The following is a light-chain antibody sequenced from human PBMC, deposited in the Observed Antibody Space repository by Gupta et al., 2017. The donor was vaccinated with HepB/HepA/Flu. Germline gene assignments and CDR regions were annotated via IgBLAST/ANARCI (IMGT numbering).Light chain of an antibody. J-gene: IGLJ2*01. CDR1: SSNIGAGYD. CDR3: QSYDSSLSAYVV. Sequence: QSVLTQPPSVSGAPGPGVTISCTGSSSNIGAGYDVHWYQQLPGTAPKLLIYGNSNRPSGVPDRFSGSKSGTSASLAITGLQAEDEADYYCQSYDSSLSAYVVFGGGTKLTVL. CDR2: GNS. V-gene: IGLV1-40*01.